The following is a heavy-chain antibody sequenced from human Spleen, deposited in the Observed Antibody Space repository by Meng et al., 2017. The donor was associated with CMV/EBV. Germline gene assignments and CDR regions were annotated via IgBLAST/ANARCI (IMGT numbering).Heavy chain of an antibody. CDR1: GGSVSSGSYY. J-gene: IGHJ5*02. V-gene: IGHV4-61*01. Sequence: GSLRLSCTVSGGSVSSGSYYWSWIRQPPGKGLEWIGYIYYSGSTNYNPSLKSRVTISVDTSKNPFSLKLSSVTAADTAVYYCARAAQHGSIFGVVIIGPQRWFDPWGQGTLVTVSS. CDR2: IYYSGST. CDR3: ARAAQHGSIFGVVIIGPQRWFDP. D-gene: IGHD3-3*01.